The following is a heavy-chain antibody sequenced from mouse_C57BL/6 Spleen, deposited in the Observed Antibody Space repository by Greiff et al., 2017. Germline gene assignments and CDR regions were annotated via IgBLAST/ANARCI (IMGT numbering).Heavy chain of an antibody. CDR1: GFTFTDYY. J-gene: IGHJ3*01. D-gene: IGHD1-1*01. CDR2: IRNKANGYTT. Sequence: EVQGVESGGGLVQPGGSLSLSCAASGFTFTDYYMSWVRQPPGTALEWLGFIRNKANGYTTEYSASVKGRFTISRDNSKSILYLQMNALRAEYRATYYCSRFSSYGSGGFADWGQGTLVTVSA. V-gene: IGHV7-3*01. CDR3: SRFSSYGSGGFAD.